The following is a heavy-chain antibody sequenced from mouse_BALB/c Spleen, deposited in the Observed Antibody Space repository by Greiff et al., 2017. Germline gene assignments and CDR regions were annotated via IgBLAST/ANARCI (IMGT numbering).Heavy chain of an antibody. CDR3: SAGSSPVGY. D-gene: IGHD1-1*01. V-gene: IGHV14-4*02. CDR1: GFNIKDYY. CDR2: IDPENGDT. Sequence: VQLKQSGAELVRSGASVKLSCTASGFNIKDYYMHWVKQRPEQGLEWIGWIDPENGDTEYAPKFQGKATMTADTSSNTAYLQLSSLTSEDTAVYYCSAGSSPVGYWGQGTTLTVSS. J-gene: IGHJ2*01.